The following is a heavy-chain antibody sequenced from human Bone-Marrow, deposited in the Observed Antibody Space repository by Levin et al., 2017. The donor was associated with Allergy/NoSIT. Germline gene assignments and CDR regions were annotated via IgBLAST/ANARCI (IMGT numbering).Heavy chain of an antibody. D-gene: IGHD2-2*01. V-gene: IGHV3-48*03. CDR1: GFSFRNYE. CDR2: ISSSGGTI. Sequence: LSLTCAASGFSFRNYEMNWVRQAPGKGLEWVSYISSSGGTIYYSDSVRGRFTISRDNAKNSLSLQMNSLRAEDTAVYYCVRGRGSTTAWGQGTLVTVSS. J-gene: IGHJ5*02. CDR3: VRGRGSTTA.